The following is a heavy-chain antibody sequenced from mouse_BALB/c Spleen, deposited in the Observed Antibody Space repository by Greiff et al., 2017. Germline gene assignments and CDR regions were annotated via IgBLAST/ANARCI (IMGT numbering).Heavy chain of an antibody. V-gene: IGHV7-3*02. Sequence: EVHLVESGGGLVQPGGSLRLSCATSGFTFTDYYMSWVRQPPGKALEWLGFISNKANGYTTEYSASVKGRFHISRDNSQSILYLQMNTLTAEDSATYSCASDGNYYAMDYWGQGTSVTVSS. J-gene: IGHJ4*01. D-gene: IGHD2-1*01. CDR1: GFTFTDYY. CDR3: ASDGNYYAMDY. CDR2: ISNKANGYTT.